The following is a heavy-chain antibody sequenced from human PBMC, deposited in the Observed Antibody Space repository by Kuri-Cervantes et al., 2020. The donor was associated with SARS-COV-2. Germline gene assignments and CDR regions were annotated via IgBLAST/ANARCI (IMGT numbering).Heavy chain of an antibody. CDR3: ARHWRATIAEPFDA. CDR2: INWNGGTT. J-gene: IGHJ5*02. V-gene: IGHV3-20*01. Sequence: GGSLRLSCAVSGFTFDDYGMSWVRQAPGKGQEWVSGINWNGGTTGYADSVKDRCTISRDNAKSALFLQVNSLRAEDTAFYHCARHWRATIAEPFDAWGQGTLVTVSS. D-gene: IGHD4/OR15-4a*01. CDR1: GFTFDDYG.